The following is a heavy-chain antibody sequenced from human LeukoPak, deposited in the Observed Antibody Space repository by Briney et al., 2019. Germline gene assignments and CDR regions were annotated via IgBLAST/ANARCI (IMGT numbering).Heavy chain of an antibody. D-gene: IGHD4-11*01. CDR1: GGSFSGYY. J-gene: IGHJ5*02. CDR3: ATRRQKYSNRVGSWFDP. V-gene: IGHV4-34*01. Sequence: PSETLSLTCAVYGGSFSGYYWSWIRQPPGKGLEWIGEINHSGSTNYNPSLKSRVTISVDTSKNQFPLKLSSVTAADTAVYYCATRRQKYSNRVGSWFDPWGQGTLVTVSS. CDR2: INHSGST.